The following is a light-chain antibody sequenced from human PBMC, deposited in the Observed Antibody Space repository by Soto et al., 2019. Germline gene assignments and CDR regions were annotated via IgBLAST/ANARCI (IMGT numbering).Light chain of an antibody. CDR3: HQYHNWPMT. CDR1: QSVNSN. Sequence: EIVMTQSPATLSVSPGERATVSCRTSQSVNSNLAWYQQKPGQVPRLLIYGPSTRAIGIPDRFSGSGSGTEFTLTISSLQSEDFAVYYCHQYHNWPMTFGQGTRPEIK. J-gene: IGKJ5*01. CDR2: GPS. V-gene: IGKV3-15*01.